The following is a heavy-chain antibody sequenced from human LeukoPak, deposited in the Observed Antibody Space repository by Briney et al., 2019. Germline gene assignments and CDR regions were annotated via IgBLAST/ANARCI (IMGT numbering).Heavy chain of an antibody. V-gene: IGHV1-18*01. D-gene: IGHD3-10*01. CDR2: ISAYNGNT. J-gene: IGHJ4*02. CDR3: AGVSSGSYYNSPKFDY. CDR1: GYTFTSYG. Sequence: GASVKVSCKASGYTFTSYGISWVRQAPGQGLEWMGWISAYNGNTNYAQKLQGRVTMTTDTSTSTAYMELRSLRSDDTAVYYCAGVSSGSYYNSPKFDYWGQGTLVTVSS.